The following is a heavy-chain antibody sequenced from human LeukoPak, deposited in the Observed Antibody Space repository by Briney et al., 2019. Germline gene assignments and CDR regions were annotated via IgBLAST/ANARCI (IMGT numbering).Heavy chain of an antibody. CDR2: INPNSGGT. J-gene: IGHJ4*02. Sequence: GASVKVSCKASGYTFTGYYMHWARQAPGQGLEWMGWINPNSGGTNYAQKFQGRVTMTRDTSISTAYMELSSLRSENTAVYYCARVGRYGDYVVYFDYWGQGTLVTVSS. CDR3: ARVGRYGDYVVYFDY. D-gene: IGHD4-17*01. V-gene: IGHV1-2*02. CDR1: GYTFTGYY.